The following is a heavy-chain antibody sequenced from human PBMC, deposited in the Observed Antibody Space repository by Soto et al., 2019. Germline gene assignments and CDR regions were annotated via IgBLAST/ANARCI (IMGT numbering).Heavy chain of an antibody. D-gene: IGHD3-10*01. J-gene: IGHJ6*02. CDR2: MTADRTGT. CDR1: GFTLKAYG. V-gene: IGHV3-23*01. CDR3: VRGGADLYQNGLDV. Sequence: DVQMLESGGGLVQPGGSLRLSCAASGFTLKAYGMSWLRQPPGKGLEWVSSMTADRTGTAHADSVKDRFTTSRDDSRDTVYLEMNSLRVEVTAVYYCVRGGADLYQNGLDVWCQGTTVSVSS.